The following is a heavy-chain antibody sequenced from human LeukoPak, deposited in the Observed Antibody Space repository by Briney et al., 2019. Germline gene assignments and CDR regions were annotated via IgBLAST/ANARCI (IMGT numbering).Heavy chain of an antibody. CDR2: IIPIFGTA. V-gene: IGHV1-69*05. Sequence: ASVKVSCKASGGTFSSYAISWVRQAPGQGLEWMGGIIPIFGTANYAQKFQGRVTITTDESTSTAYMELSSLRSEDTAAYYCARDNYYGSRRTYYYYYMDVWGKGTTVTVSS. D-gene: IGHD3-10*01. J-gene: IGHJ6*03. CDR1: GGTFSSYA. CDR3: ARDNYYGSRRTYYYYYMDV.